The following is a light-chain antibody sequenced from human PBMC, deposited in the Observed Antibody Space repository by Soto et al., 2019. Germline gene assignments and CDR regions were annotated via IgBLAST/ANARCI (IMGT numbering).Light chain of an antibody. CDR3: HKYNSAPFA. V-gene: IGKV1-27*01. CDR2: AAS. CDR1: QGITDF. J-gene: IGKJ3*01. Sequence: DIQMTQSPSSLPASIGDRVTITCRASQGITDFLAWYQQKPGKVPKLLIYAASTLQSGVPSRFSGSGSGTDFTLTISSLQPEDVATYYCHKYNSAPFAFGPGTKVDIK.